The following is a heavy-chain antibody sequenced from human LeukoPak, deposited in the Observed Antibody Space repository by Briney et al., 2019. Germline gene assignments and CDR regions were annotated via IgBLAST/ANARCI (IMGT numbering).Heavy chain of an antibody. Sequence: SQTLSLTCTVSGGSISSGDYYWSWIRQPSGKGLEWIGYIYYSGSTYYNPSLKSRVTISVDTSKNQFSLKLSSVTAAVTAVYYCARVVPAAMGLEIYGMHVWGKGTTVTVSS. V-gene: IGHV4-30-4*01. J-gene: IGHJ6*04. CDR3: ARVVPAAMGLEIYGMHV. CDR2: IYYSGST. D-gene: IGHD2-2*01. CDR1: GGSISSGDYY.